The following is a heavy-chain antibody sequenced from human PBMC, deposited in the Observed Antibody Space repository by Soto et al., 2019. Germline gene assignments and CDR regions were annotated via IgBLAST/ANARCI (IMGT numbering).Heavy chain of an antibody. V-gene: IGHV4-39*01. D-gene: IGHD2-15*01. CDR1: GYSVSSSDYY. CDR2: MFYSGLT. CDR3: APLTVSLSGPYGIHV. J-gene: IGHJ6*02. Sequence: QLHLQESGPGLVKPSETLSLTCSVSGYSVSSSDYYWAWIRQPPGKGLEWIGSMFYSGLTYYNQSLKSRVTLSVDTSKNHFSVRLNSVTAADTAVYYCAPLTVSLSGPYGIHVWGQGTTVTVSS.